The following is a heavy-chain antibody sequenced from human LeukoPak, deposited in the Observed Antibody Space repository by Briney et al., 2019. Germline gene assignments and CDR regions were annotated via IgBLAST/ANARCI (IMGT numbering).Heavy chain of an antibody. CDR2: IIPIFGTA. CDR3: ARAVKYRSGPLTDLLPYYFDY. V-gene: IGHV1-69*05. Sequence: ASVKVSCKASGGTFSSYAISWVRQAPGQGLEWMGGIIPIFGTANYAQEFQGRVTITRDTSANTAYMELSSLRSEDMAVYYCARAVKYRSGPLTDLLPYYFDYWGQGTLVTVSS. D-gene: IGHD6-19*01. CDR1: GGTFSSYA. J-gene: IGHJ4*02.